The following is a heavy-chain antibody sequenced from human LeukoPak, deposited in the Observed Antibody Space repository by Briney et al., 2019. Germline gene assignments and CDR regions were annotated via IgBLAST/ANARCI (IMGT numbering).Heavy chain of an antibody. J-gene: IGHJ4*02. CDR1: GGSISSGGYY. Sequence: SQTLSLTCTVSGGSISSGGYYWSWIRQHPGKGLEWIGYIYYTGNTYFNPSLRSRVSMSVDMSQNQYSLKVSSVTAADTAVYYCVLEGKVMAGGDYWGQGTLVAVSS. V-gene: IGHV4-30-4*08. CDR3: VLEGKVMAGGDY. D-gene: IGHD3-16*01. CDR2: IYYTGNT.